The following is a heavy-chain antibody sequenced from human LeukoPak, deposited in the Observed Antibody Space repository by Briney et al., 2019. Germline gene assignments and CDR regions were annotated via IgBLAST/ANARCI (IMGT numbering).Heavy chain of an antibody. CDR1: GYTFTGYY. V-gene: IGHV1-2*02. D-gene: IGHD2-15*01. CDR2: INPNSGGT. J-gene: IGHJ5*02. CDR3: ARDPFIVVMPVANGWFDP. Sequence: VASVKVSCKASGYTFTGYYMHWVRQAPGQGLEWMGWINPNSGGTNYAQKFQGRVTMTRDTSISTAYMELSRLRSDDTAVYYCARDPFIVVMPVANGWFDPWGQGTLVTVSS.